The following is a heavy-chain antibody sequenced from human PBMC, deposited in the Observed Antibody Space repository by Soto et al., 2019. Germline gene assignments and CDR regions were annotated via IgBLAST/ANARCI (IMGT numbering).Heavy chain of an antibody. CDR3: DIACIGSCYYKYAMDV. CDR2: IKSKTDGGTT. V-gene: IGHV3-15*01. J-gene: IGHJ6*02. D-gene: IGHD1-26*01. Sequence: EAHLVESGGGLVKRGGSLRLSCAASGFTFSNAWMSWVRQAPGKGLEWVARIKSKTDGGTTDYAAPVKGRFIISRDDSKNTLYLQMNSLKTEDTAVYYCDIACIGSCYYKYAMDVWGQGTTVTVSS. CDR1: GFTFSNAW.